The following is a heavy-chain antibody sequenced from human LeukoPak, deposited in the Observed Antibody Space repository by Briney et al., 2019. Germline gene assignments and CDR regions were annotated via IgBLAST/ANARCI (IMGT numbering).Heavy chain of an antibody. V-gene: IGHV3-11*01. CDR3: ARVWQLAPVDY. Sequence: KTGGSLRLSCAVSGFTLSDYYMSWIRQAPGKGLEWVSYISSSGSTIYYADSVKGRFTISRDNAKNSLYLQMNSLRAEDTAVYYCARVWQLAPVDYWGQGTLVTVSS. D-gene: IGHD6-6*01. J-gene: IGHJ4*02. CDR1: GFTLSDYY. CDR2: ISSSGSTI.